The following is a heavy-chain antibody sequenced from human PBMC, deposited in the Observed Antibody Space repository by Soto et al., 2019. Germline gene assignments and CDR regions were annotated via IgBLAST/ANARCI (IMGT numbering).Heavy chain of an antibody. CDR3: AKSHIVATLSPANFDY. V-gene: IGHV3-9*01. CDR1: GFTFDDYA. J-gene: IGHJ4*02. CDR2: ISWSSGSI. Sequence: EVQLVESGGGLVQPGRSLRLSCAASGFTFDDYAMHWVRQAPGKGLEWVSGISWSSGSIEYGDSVRGRFTISRDNAKNSLYLQMIRLSPEDTALYFCAKSHIVATLSPANFDYWGQGILVTVSS. D-gene: IGHD5-12*01.